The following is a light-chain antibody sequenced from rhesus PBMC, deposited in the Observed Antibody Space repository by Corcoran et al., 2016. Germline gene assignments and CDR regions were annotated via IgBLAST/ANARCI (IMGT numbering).Light chain of an antibody. Sequence: DIVMTQSPDSLAVSLGERVTINCKSTQSLLYSSNNKNYLAWYQQKPGQAPKLLIYGASTRDSGVPYGVSGSGSGTDFTLTISGLQAEDVGVYYCMQVIQLPYSFGQGTKVEIK. CDR2: GAS. J-gene: IGKJ2*01. CDR1: QSLLYSSNNKNY. V-gene: IGKV4-1*01. CDR3: MQVIQLPYS.